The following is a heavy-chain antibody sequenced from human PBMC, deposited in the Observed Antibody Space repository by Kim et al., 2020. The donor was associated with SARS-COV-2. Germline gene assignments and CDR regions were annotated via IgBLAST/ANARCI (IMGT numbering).Heavy chain of an antibody. V-gene: IGHV3-13*01. CDR1: GFTFSSYD. CDR2: IGTAGDT. D-gene: IGHD3-22*01. CDR3: ARGSYYYDSSGYYPDY. J-gene: IGHJ4*02. Sequence: GGSLRLSCAASGFTFSSYDMHWVRQATGKGLEWVSAIGTAGDTYYPGSVKGRFTISRENAKNSLYLQMNSLRAGDTAVYYCARGSYYYDSSGYYPDYWGQGTLVTVSS.